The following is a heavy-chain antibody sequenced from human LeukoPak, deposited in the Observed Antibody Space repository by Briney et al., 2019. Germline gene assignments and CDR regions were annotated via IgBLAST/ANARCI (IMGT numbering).Heavy chain of an antibody. CDR1: GFTFSRYS. Sequence: GGSLRLSCAASGFTFSRYSMNWVRQAPGKGLEWVSSISISSNYIYYADSVKGRFTITRDNAKNSLYLQMNSLRAEDTAVYYCARGSRFGVVGRDAFDIWGQGTMVTVSS. CDR2: ISISSNYI. D-gene: IGHD3-3*01. J-gene: IGHJ3*02. V-gene: IGHV3-21*01. CDR3: ARGSRFGVVGRDAFDI.